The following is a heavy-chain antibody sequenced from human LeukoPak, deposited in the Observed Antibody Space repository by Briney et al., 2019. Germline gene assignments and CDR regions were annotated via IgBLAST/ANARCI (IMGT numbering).Heavy chain of an antibody. CDR3: ARGVPRNFMTSSSWYGGQFDY. J-gene: IGHJ4*02. CDR1: GESFSDYY. D-gene: IGHD6-13*01. V-gene: IGHV4-34*01. CDR2: INHSGST. Sequence: SETLSLTCAVYGESFSDYYWSWIRQPPGKRLEWIGEINHSGSTNYNSSLKSRVTISVDRSRNQFSLNLNSVTAADTAVYYCARGVPRNFMTSSSWYGGQFDYWGQGTLVSVSS.